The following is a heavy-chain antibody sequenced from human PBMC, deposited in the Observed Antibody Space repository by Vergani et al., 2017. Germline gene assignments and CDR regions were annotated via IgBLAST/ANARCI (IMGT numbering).Heavy chain of an antibody. Sequence: EVQLLESGGGLVQPGGSLRLSCADSGFTFSSYAMSWVRQDPGKGLEWVSAISGSGGRTYYADSVKGRFTISRDNSKNTLYLQMNSLRAEDTAVYYCAXVLGGYGDYSLYYYGMDVGGQGTTVTVSS. CDR1: GFTFSSYA. CDR2: ISGSGGRT. V-gene: IGHV3-23*01. CDR3: AXVLGGYGDYSLYYYGMDV. J-gene: IGHJ6*02. D-gene: IGHD4-17*01.